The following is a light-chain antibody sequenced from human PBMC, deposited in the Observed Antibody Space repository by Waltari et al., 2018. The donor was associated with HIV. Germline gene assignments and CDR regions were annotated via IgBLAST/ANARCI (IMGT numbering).Light chain of an antibody. Sequence: QSALTQPAFVSGSRGESITISCTGTGSDVGGYNYVSWYQQQPGKAPKLLIYAVSNRPSGVSNRVSGSKSGNTASLTVSGLQTEDEADYYCSSYTNRVTWVFGGGTRLTVL. CDR3: SSYTNRVTWV. V-gene: IGLV2-14*01. J-gene: IGLJ3*02. CDR2: AVS. CDR1: GSDVGGYNY.